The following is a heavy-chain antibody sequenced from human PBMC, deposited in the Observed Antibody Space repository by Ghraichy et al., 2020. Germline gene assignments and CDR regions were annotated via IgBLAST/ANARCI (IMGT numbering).Heavy chain of an antibody. J-gene: IGHJ3*02. V-gene: IGHV4-39*01. D-gene: IGHD3-22*01. CDR1: GGSLSSSSYY. CDR3: ARPNPDTSGRDDALDI. Sequence: LTCTVSGGSLSSSSYYWDWIRQPPGKGLEWIGSIYYSGSTFYTPSLKSRVTISVDKSKNQVSLKLTSVNAADTAVYYCARPNPDTSGRDDALDIWGQGTMVTVSS. CDR2: IYYSGST.